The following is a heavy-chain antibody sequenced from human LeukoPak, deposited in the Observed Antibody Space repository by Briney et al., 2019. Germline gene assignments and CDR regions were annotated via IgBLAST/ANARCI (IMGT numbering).Heavy chain of an antibody. CDR3: ARDQHCSGDSCHGTFDY. D-gene: IGHD2-15*01. Sequence: SETLSLTCSVPGGSISSYYWSWIRQPPGKGLEWIGYIYYSGSTNFNPSLKSRVTISVDTSKNQFSLKLSSVTAADTAVYYCARDQHCSGDSCHGTFDYWGQGTLVTVSS. CDR2: IYYSGST. CDR1: GGSISSYY. V-gene: IGHV4-59*01. J-gene: IGHJ4*02.